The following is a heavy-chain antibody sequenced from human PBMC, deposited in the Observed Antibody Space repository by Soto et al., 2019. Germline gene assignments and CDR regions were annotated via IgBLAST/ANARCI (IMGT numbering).Heavy chain of an antibody. CDR3: ARDVIVVVPAATNNWFDP. D-gene: IGHD2-2*01. CDR1: GGSISSGGYY. Sequence: PSETLSLTCTVSGGSISSGGYYWSWIRQHPGKCLEWIGYIYYSGSTYYNPSLKSRVTISVDTSKNQFSLKLSSVTAADTAVYYCARDVIVVVPAATNNWFDPWGQGTLVTVYS. V-gene: IGHV4-31*03. J-gene: IGHJ5*02. CDR2: IYYSGST.